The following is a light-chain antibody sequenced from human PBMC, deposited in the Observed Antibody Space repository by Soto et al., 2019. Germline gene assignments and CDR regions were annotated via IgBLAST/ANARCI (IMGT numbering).Light chain of an antibody. CDR1: SSNIGSNT. CDR3: TAWDDSLNGVL. V-gene: IGLV1-44*01. Sequence: QSVLTQPPSASGTPGQRVTISCSGSSSNIGSNTVNCYQQLPGTAPKLLIYLNDQRPSGVPDRLSGSKSGTSASLAINGLQSEDEADDYWTAWDDSLNGVLFGGGTKL. CDR2: LND. J-gene: IGLJ2*01.